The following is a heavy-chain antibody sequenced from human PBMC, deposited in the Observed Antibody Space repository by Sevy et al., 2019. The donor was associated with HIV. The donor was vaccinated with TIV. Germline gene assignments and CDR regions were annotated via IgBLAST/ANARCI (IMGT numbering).Heavy chain of an antibody. CDR3: ATTHPIKIVGATRGYYYFMDV. CDR2: FDPEEGKT. J-gene: IGHJ6*03. D-gene: IGHD1-26*01. Sequence: ASVKVSCKVSGYTLTELSMHWVRQAPGEGLEWMGCFDPEEGKTIYAQKFQGRVTMTEDTSTDTAYMELSSLGSDDTAVYYCATTHPIKIVGATRGYYYFMDVWGKGSTVTVSS. V-gene: IGHV1-24*01. CDR1: GYTLTELS.